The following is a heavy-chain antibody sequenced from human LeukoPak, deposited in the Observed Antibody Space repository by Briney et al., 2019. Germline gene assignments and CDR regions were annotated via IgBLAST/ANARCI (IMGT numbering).Heavy chain of an antibody. CDR1: GFTFSSYA. CDR2: ISGSGGST. Sequence: GGSLRLSCAASGFTFSSYAMSWVRQAPGKGLEWVSAISGSGGSTYYADSVKGRFTISRDNSKDTLYLQMNSLRAEDTAVYYCAKDPRHSSGWLVYFDYWGQGTLVTVSS. D-gene: IGHD6-19*01. V-gene: IGHV3-23*01. CDR3: AKDPRHSSGWLVYFDY. J-gene: IGHJ4*02.